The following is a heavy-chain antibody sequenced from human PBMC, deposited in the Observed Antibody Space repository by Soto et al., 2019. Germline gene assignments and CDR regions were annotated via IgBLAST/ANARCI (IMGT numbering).Heavy chain of an antibody. D-gene: IGHD3-3*01. CDR3: AIPRRDTITIFGVVKRDAYGMDV. CDR1: GGAFSSYA. Sequence: SVKVSCKASGGAFSSYAISWVRQAPGQGLEWMGGIIPIFGTANYAQKFQGRVTITADESTSTAYMELSSLRSEDTAVYYCAIPRRDTITIFGVVKRDAYGMDVWGQGTTVTVSS. CDR2: IIPIFGTA. J-gene: IGHJ6*02. V-gene: IGHV1-69*13.